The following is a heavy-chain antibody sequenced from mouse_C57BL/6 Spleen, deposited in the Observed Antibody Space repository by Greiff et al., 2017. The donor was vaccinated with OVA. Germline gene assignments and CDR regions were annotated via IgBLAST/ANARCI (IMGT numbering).Heavy chain of an antibody. V-gene: IGHV1-61*01. CDR3: ARRRWDGDDGGYYAMDY. D-gene: IGHD2-2*01. J-gene: IGHJ4*01. Sequence: QVQLQQPGAELVRPGSSVKLSCKASGYTFTSYWMDWVKQRPGQGLEWIGNIYPSDSETHYNQKFKDKATLTVDKSSSTAYMQLSSLTSEDSAVYYCARRRWDGDDGGYYAMDYWGQGTSVTVSS. CDR1: GYTFTSYW. CDR2: IYPSDSET.